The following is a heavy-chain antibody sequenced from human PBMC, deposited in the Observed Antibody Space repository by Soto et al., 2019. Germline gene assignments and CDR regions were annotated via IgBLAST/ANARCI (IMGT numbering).Heavy chain of an antibody. J-gene: IGHJ6*03. D-gene: IGHD2-15*01. CDR1: GGSISIGGYC. Sequence: PSETLSLTCTVSGGSISIGGYCWSWIRQRPGKGLEWIGYIYYSGTPYYNPSLKSRLSLSVDTPKNQFSLNLSSVTAADTAVYYCARAIGYNAYSTYYYYYMDVWGKGTTVTVSS. CDR3: ARAIGYNAYSTYYYYYMDV. V-gene: IGHV4-31*03. CDR2: IYYSGTP.